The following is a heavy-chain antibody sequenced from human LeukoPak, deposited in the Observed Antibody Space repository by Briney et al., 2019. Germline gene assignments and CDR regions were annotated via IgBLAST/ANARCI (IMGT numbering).Heavy chain of an antibody. CDR3: ARESGSYPHSPDN. V-gene: IGHV1-69*04. CDR1: GGTFSSYA. Sequence: SVKVSCKASGGTFSSYAISWVRQAPGQGLEWMGRIIPILGIANYAQKFQGRVTITADKSTSTAYMELSSLRSEDTAVYYCARESGSYPHSPDNWGQGTLVTVSS. D-gene: IGHD1-26*01. J-gene: IGHJ4*02. CDR2: IIPILGIA.